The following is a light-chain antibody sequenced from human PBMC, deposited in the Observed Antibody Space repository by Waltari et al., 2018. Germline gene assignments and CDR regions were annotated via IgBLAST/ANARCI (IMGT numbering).Light chain of an antibody. J-gene: IGKJ1*01. CDR1: QSVCSK. CDR3: QQYNNWPPWT. V-gene: IGKV3-15*01. Sequence: EIMMTQSPATLSVSPGERVTLSCRASQSVCSKLAWYQQKPGQAPRLLSYGASTRAAGSPARFSGSGSGTDFTLTINSMQSEDFAVYYCQQYNNWPPWTFGQGTKVEIK. CDR2: GAS.